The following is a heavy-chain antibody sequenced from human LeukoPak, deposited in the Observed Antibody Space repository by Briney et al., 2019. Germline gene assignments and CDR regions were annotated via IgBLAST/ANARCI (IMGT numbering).Heavy chain of an antibody. D-gene: IGHD6-13*01. V-gene: IGHV3-30-3*01. Sequence: GGSLRLSCASSGFTFSNYARHGVRQARGKGREWVAVILYDGSNKYSAESVKGRFTISRDNSKNTLYLQMNSLRAEDTAVYYCARETGYSSSWSIDYSGQGTLVTVSS. CDR2: ILYDGSNK. CDR3: ARETGYSSSWSIDY. J-gene: IGHJ4*02. CDR1: GFTFSNYA.